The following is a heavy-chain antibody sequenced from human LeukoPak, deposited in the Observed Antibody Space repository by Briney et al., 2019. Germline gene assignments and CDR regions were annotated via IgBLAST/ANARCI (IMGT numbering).Heavy chain of an antibody. CDR3: ARANWKEDAFDI. V-gene: IGHV4-59*11. CDR1: GGSISSHY. D-gene: IGHD1-1*01. Sequence: SETLSLTCTVSGGSISSHYWSWIRQPPGKGLEWIGYIYYSGSTNYNPSLKSRVTISVDTSKNQFSLKLSSVTAADTAVYYCARANWKEDAFDIWGQGTMVTVSS. J-gene: IGHJ3*02. CDR2: IYYSGST.